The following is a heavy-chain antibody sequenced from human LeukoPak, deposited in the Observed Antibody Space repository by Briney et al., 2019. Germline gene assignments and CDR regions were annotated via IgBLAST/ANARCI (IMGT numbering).Heavy chain of an antibody. CDR1: GFTFSSYG. CDR3: AKAGESGYGYTYFDY. J-gene: IGHJ4*02. V-gene: IGHV3-30*02. Sequence: GGSLRLSCAASGFTFSSYGMHWVRQAPRKGLEWVAFIRYDGSNKYYADSVKGRFTISRDNSKNTLYLQMNSLRAEDTAVYYCAKAGESGYGYTYFDYWGQGTLVTVSS. D-gene: IGHD3-22*01. CDR2: IRYDGSNK.